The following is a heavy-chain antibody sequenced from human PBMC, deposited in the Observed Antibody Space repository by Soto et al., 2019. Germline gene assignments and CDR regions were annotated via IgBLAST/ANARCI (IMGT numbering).Heavy chain of an antibody. D-gene: IGHD6-19*01. J-gene: IGHJ5*02. V-gene: IGHV4-4*02. CDR3: ARADIAVADRWFDP. CDR1: GGSISSRNW. CDR2: IYQSGST. Sequence: QVQLQESGPGLVKPSGTLSLTCAVSGGSISSRNWWSWVRQPPGKGLEWIGEIYQSGSTNYNPSLRSRVTISIDKSKNQYSLNLRSVPAADTAVYYCARADIAVADRWFDPWGQGTLVTVTS.